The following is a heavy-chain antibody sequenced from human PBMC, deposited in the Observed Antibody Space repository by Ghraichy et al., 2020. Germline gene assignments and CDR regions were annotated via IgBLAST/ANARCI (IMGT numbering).Heavy chain of an antibody. J-gene: IGHJ4*02. CDR2: ISWNSGSI. CDR1: GFTFDDYA. CDR3: TKDIGAAGSIYFDY. V-gene: IGHV3-9*01. D-gene: IGHD6-13*01. Sequence: GGSLRLSCAASGFTFDDYAMHWVRQAPGKGLEWVSGISWNSGSIVYADSVKGRFTISRDNAKNSLYLQMNSLRAEDTALYYCTKDIGAAGSIYFDYWGQGPLVTFSS.